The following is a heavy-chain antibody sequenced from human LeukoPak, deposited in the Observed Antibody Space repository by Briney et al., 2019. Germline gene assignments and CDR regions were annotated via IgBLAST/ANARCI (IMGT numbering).Heavy chain of an antibody. CDR1: GYSLTNYW. CDR2: IYPGDSDT. Sequence: GAALQISCKGSGYSLTNYWIGGGRPLPGKGLEWMGIIYPGDSDTRYSPSFQGQVTISADKSSSTAYLQWSSLKASDTAMYYCAGSGIEGYNSFSPFDYWGQGTLVTVSS. J-gene: IGHJ4*02. CDR3: AGSGIEGYNSFSPFDY. D-gene: IGHD5-24*01. V-gene: IGHV5-51*01.